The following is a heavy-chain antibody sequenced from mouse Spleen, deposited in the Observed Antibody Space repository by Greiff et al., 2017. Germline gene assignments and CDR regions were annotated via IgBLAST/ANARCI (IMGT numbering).Heavy chain of an antibody. V-gene: IGHV1-81*01. CDR2: IYPRSGNT. J-gene: IGHJ3*01. CDR3: ARGPYGSFAY. D-gene: IGHD2-2*01. Sequence: QVQLKESGAELARPGASVKLSCKASGYTFTSYGISWVKQRTGQGLEWIGEIYPRSGNTYYNEKFKGKATLTADKSSSTAYMELRSLTSEDSAVYFCARGPYGSFAYWGQGTLVTVSA. CDR1: GYTFTSYG.